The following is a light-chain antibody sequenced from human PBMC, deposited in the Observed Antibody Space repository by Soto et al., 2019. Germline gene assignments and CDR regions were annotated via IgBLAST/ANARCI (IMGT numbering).Light chain of an antibody. CDR1: QSISRW. CDR2: DAS. J-gene: IGKJ1*01. V-gene: IGKV1-5*01. CDR3: QQYNYYRT. Sequence: DIQITQSPSSLSASVVDRVTITFRASQSISRWLAWYQQKPGKAPKLLIYDASSLQSGVPSRFSGSGSGTEFTLTISSLQPDDSATYYCQQYNYYRTCGQGTKVDIK.